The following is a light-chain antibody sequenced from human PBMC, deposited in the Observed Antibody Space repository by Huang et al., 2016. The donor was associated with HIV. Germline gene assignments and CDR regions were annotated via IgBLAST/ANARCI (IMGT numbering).Light chain of an antibody. V-gene: IGKV3-15*01. J-gene: IGKJ4*01. CDR2: GAS. CDR1: QSLSSN. Sequence: EVVMTQSPVTLSVSPGERATLSCRASQSLSSNLALYQQKPGQPPRLLIYGASTRSTGIPTRFSGSGSGTEFTRTIISLQSDDVAVYYCQQYNKWPLSFGGGTKVQIK. CDR3: QQYNKWPLS.